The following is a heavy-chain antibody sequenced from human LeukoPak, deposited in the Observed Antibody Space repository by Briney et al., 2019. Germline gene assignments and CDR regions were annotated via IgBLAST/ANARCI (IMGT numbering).Heavy chain of an antibody. CDR2: ISSSGSTA. CDR1: GFTFSSYE. Sequence: GSLRLSCAASGFTFSSYEMNWVRQAPGKGLEWVSYISSSGSTAYYADSVKGRFTISRDNAKNSLYLQMNSLRAEDTAVYYCAELGITMIGGVWGKGTTVTISS. CDR3: AELGITMIGGV. J-gene: IGHJ6*04. V-gene: IGHV3-48*03. D-gene: IGHD3-10*02.